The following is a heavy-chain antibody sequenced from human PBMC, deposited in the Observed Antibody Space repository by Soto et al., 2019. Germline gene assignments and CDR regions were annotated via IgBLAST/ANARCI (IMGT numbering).Heavy chain of an antibody. CDR2: ISYDGSNK. D-gene: IGHD3-3*01. Sequence: GGSLRLSCAAFGFTFSSYAMHWVRQAPGKGLEWVAVISYDGSNKYYADSVKGRFTISRDNSKNTLYLQMNSLRAEDTAVYYCARGPYYDFWSGYYYFDYWGQGTLVTVSS. V-gene: IGHV3-30-3*01. J-gene: IGHJ4*02. CDR1: GFTFSSYA. CDR3: ARGPYYDFWSGYYYFDY.